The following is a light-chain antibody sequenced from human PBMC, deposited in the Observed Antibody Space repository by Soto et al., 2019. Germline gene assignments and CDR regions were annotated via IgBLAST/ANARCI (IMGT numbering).Light chain of an antibody. V-gene: IGKV4-1*01. J-gene: IGKJ4*01. CDR3: QQYYST. CDR2: WAS. CDR1: QSVLYSSNNKNY. Sequence: DIVMTQSPDSLAVSLGERATINCKSSQSVLYSSNNKNYLAWYQQKPVQPPKLLIYWASTRESGVPDRFSGSGSGTDVTLTISSLQAEDVAVYYCQQYYSTFGGGTKVEIK.